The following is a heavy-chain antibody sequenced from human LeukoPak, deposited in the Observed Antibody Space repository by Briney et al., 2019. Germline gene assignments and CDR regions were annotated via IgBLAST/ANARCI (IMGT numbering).Heavy chain of an antibody. D-gene: IGHD2-15*01. Sequence: PGGSLRLSCAASGFTFSSYSMNWVRQAPGKGVEWVSYISSSSSIIYYADSVKGRFTISRDNAKNSLYLQMNSLRVEDTAVYYCAREDCSGGSCYSRKLNWFDPWGQGTLVTVSS. V-gene: IGHV3-48*01. CDR2: ISSSSSII. J-gene: IGHJ5*02. CDR1: GFTFSSYS. CDR3: AREDCSGGSCYSRKLNWFDP.